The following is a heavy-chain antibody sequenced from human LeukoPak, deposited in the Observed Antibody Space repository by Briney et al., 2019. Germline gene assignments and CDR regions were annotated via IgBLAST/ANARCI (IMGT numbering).Heavy chain of an antibody. V-gene: IGHV4-61*02. CDR1: GGSISSGSFY. Sequence: SETLSLTCTVSGGSISSGSFYWSWIRQPAGKGLEWIGRIYSSGSTNYNPSLKGRVTISVDTSKNQFSLKLRSVTAADTAVYYCARDQGTVIVPTAIGWFDPWGQGTLVTVSS. D-gene: IGHD2-2*02. CDR3: ARDQGTVIVPTAIGWFDP. J-gene: IGHJ5*02. CDR2: IYSSGST.